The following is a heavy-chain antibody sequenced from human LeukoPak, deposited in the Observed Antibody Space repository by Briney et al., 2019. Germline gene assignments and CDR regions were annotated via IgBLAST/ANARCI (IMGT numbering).Heavy chain of an antibody. CDR2: IYSGGST. CDR3: AKDIDGDYSYYYYGMDV. J-gene: IGHJ6*02. D-gene: IGHD4-17*01. V-gene: IGHV3-53*05. Sequence: PGGSLRLSCAASGFTVSSNYMNWVRQAPGKGLEWVSVIYSGGSTYYADSVKGRFTISRDNSKNTLYLQMNSLRAEDTAVYYCAKDIDGDYSYYYYGMDVWGQGTTVTVSS. CDR1: GFTVSSNY.